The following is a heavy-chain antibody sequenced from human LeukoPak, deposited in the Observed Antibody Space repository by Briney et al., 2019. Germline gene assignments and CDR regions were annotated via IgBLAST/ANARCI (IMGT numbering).Heavy chain of an antibody. V-gene: IGHV4-59*01. CDR2: IYYSGST. CDR3: AKHRYSPHAFDI. Sequence: ETLSLTSTVSGGSISSYYWSWIRQPPGKGLEWIGYIYYSGSTNYNPSLKSRVTISVDTSKNQFSLKLSSVTAADTAVYYCAKHRYSPHAFDIWGQGTMVTVSS. CDR1: GGSISSYY. D-gene: IGHD3-16*02. J-gene: IGHJ3*02.